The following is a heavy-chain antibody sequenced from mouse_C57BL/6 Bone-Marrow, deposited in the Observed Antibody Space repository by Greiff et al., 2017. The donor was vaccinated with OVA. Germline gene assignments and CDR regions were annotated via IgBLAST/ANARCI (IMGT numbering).Heavy chain of an antibody. CDR1: GYTFTDYY. D-gene: IGHD1-1*01. Sequence: QVQLQQSGAELVRPGASVKLSCKASGYTFTDYYINWVKQRPGQGLEWIARIYPGSGNTYYNEKFKGKATLTAEKSSSTAYMQLSSLTSEDSAVYFCAFLRRGYFDVWGTGTTVTVSS. CDR3: AFLRRGYFDV. CDR2: IYPGSGNT. J-gene: IGHJ1*03. V-gene: IGHV1-76*01.